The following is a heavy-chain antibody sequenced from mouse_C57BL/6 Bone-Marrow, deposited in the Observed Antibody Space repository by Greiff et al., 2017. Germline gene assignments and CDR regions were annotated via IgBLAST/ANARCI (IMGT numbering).Heavy chain of an antibody. Sequence: EVKVVESGGDLVKPGGSLKLSCAASGFTFSSYGMSWVRQTPDKRLEWVATISSGGSYTYYPDSVKGRFTISRDNAKNTQYLQMSSLRSEDTTMYYCARRGRGAWFAYWGQGTLVTVSA. CDR3: ARRGRGAWFAY. CDR1: GFTFSSYG. CDR2: ISSGGSYT. J-gene: IGHJ3*01. V-gene: IGHV5-6*02.